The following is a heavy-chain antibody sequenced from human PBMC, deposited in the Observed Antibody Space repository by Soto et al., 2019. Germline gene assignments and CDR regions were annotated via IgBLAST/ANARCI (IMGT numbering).Heavy chain of an antibody. CDR3: TRGVYGSGNYYTGPSAFDI. J-gene: IGHJ3*02. Sequence: QLHLVQSGAVVKKPGASVTVSCSASGYPVTAYYMHWVRQAPGRGLEWMGGINPATGAAKYTQAFQGRVTVTADKFTNIAYMELSSLRSEDTAFYFCTRGVYGSGNYYTGPSAFDIWGQGTMVIVSS. D-gene: IGHD3-10*01. CDR2: INPATGAA. CDR1: GYPVTAYY. V-gene: IGHV1-2*02.